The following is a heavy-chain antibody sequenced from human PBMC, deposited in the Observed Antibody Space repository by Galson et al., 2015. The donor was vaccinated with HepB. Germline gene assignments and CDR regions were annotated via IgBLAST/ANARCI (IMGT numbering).Heavy chain of an antibody. D-gene: IGHD6-19*01. CDR1: GFTFSYYA. Sequence: SLRLSCAASGFTFSYYAMSWVRQAPGKGLEWVSAITPSGDNTYSADSMKGRFTISRDNSKNTLFLQMNSLRPDDTAIYFCAKVFPEKTDGWYRQALYYFDSWDHGTRVTVSS. CDR3: AKVFPEKTDGWYRQALYYFDS. J-gene: IGHJ4*01. V-gene: IGHV3-23*01. CDR2: ITPSGDNT.